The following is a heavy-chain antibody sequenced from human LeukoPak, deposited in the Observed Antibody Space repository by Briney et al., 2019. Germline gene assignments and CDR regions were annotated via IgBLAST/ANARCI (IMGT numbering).Heavy chain of an antibody. J-gene: IGHJ3*02. Sequence: SETLSLTCTVSGGSISSSSYYWGWIRQPPGKGLEWIGSIYYSGSTYYNPSLKSRVTISVDTSKNQFSLKLSSVTAADTAVYYCASETYHYDSSGPAFDIWGQGTMVTVSS. CDR2: IYYSGST. D-gene: IGHD3-22*01. CDR3: ASETYHYDSSGPAFDI. V-gene: IGHV4-39*01. CDR1: GGSISSSSYY.